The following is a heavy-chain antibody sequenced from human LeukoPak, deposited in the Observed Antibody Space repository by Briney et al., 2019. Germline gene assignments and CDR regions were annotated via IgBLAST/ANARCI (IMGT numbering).Heavy chain of an antibody. V-gene: IGHV3-53*01. CDR3: ARGWGSFEN. J-gene: IGHJ4*02. Sequence: GGPLRLSCAASGFSVITDYMTWVRQAPGKGLEWVSTLYSSGNTYYADSVKGRFTVSRDNSKNTLFLEMSSLRAEDTAVYFCARGWGSFENWGQGTLVAVSS. CDR1: GFSVITDY. D-gene: IGHD7-27*01. CDR2: LYSSGNT.